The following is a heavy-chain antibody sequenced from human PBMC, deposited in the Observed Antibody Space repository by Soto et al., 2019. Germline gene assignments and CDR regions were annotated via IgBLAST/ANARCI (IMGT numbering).Heavy chain of an antibody. Sequence: QVQLVQSGTEVKKPGASVKVSCKASDYTFGSYGINWVRQAPGQGLEWMGWISASNGDTNYAQKFQETLPMTPDTSTSTAYREVRSLRSADTAVHYCARPLSSVWFYGMDVWGQGTTVTVSS. CDR3: ARPLSSVWFYGMDV. CDR1: DYTFGSYG. D-gene: IGHD6-19*01. J-gene: IGHJ6*02. CDR2: ISASNGDT. V-gene: IGHV1-18*01.